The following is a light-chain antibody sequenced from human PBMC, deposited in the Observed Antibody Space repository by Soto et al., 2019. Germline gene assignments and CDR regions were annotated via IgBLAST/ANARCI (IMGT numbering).Light chain of an antibody. CDR2: AAS. J-gene: IGKJ1*01. Sequence: IQMTPPPSSLSASVGNRVTIPCRPSQAIRNELGWYQQKPGKAPKLLIYAASSLQSGVPTRFSGSGSGTEFTLTISSLQPDDLATYYCQQYNSYSTFGQGTKVDIK. V-gene: IGKV1-17*01. CDR1: QAIRNE. CDR3: QQYNSYST.